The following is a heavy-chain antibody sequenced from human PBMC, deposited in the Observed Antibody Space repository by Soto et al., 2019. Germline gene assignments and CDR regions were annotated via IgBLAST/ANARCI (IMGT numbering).Heavy chain of an antibody. J-gene: IGHJ4*02. Sequence: SETLSLTCAVYGGSFSGYYWSWIRQPPGKGLERIGEINHSGSTNYNPSLKSRVTISVDTSKNQFSLKLSSVAAADTAVYYCARARITMVRGVIISRLYYFDYWGQGTLVTVSS. CDR1: GGSFSGYY. D-gene: IGHD3-10*01. CDR2: INHSGST. CDR3: ARARITMVRGVIISRLYYFDY. V-gene: IGHV4-34*01.